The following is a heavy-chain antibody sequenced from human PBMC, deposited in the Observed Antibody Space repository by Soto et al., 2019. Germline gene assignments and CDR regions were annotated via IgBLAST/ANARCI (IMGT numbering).Heavy chain of an antibody. V-gene: IGHV3-7*01. CDR2: RKQDGSEK. D-gene: IGHD6-19*01. CDR3: ARDPLKGSSGWYLLYWYFDL. Sequence: EVQLVESGGGLVQPGGSLRLSCAASGFTFSSYWMSWVRQAPGKGLEWVANRKQDGSEKYYVDSVKGRFTISRDNAKNSLYLQMNSLRAEDTAVYYCARDPLKGSSGWYLLYWYFDLWGRGTLVTVSS. J-gene: IGHJ2*01. CDR1: GFTFSSYW.